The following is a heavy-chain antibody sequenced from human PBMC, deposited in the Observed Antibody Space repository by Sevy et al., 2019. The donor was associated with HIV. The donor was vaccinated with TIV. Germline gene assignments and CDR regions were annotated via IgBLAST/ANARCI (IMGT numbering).Heavy chain of an antibody. CDR1: GFTFDDYA. D-gene: IGHD6-13*01. CDR3: AKDTVEIAAAGTCGAFDI. J-gene: IGHJ3*02. CDR2: ISWTSGSI. V-gene: IGHV3-9*01. Sequence: GGSLRLSCAASGFTFDDYAMHWVRQAPGKGLEWVSGISWTSGSIGYADSVKGRFTISRDNAKNSLYLQMNSLRAEDTALYYSAKDTVEIAAAGTCGAFDIWVQGTMVTVSS.